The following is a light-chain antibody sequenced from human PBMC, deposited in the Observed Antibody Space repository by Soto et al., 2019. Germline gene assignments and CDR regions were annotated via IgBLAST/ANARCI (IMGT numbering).Light chain of an antibody. J-gene: IGLJ1*01. CDR1: NIRSKS. CDR2: DDS. Sequence: SYELTQPPSVSVAPGQTARITCGGNNIRSKSVHWYQQKPGQAPVLVVCDDSVRPSGIPERFSGSNSENTATLTISRVEAGDEADYFCQVWDDSSDHYVFGAGTKLTVL. CDR3: QVWDDSSDHYV. V-gene: IGLV3-21*02.